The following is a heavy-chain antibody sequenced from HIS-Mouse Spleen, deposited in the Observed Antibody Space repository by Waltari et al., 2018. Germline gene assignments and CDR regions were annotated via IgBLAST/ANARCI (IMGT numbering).Heavy chain of an antibody. CDR2: ISWNSGSI. CDR1: GFTFDDYA. CDR3: AKGLRTGSGAFDI. Sequence: EVQLVESGGGLVQPGRSLRLSCAASGFTFDDYAMHWVRQAPGKGLEWVSGISWNSGSIGYADSVKGRFTISRDNAKNSLYLQMNSLRAEDTALYYCAKGLRTGSGAFDIWGQGTMVTVSS. J-gene: IGHJ3*02. D-gene: IGHD3-9*01. V-gene: IGHV3-9*01.